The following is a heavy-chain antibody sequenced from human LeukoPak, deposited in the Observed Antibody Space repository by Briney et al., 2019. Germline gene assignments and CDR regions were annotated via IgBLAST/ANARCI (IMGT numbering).Heavy chain of an antibody. CDR1: GGSISSYY. J-gene: IGHJ5*02. CDR2: IYYSGST. V-gene: IGHV4-59*01. CDR3: ARVRAYGNYVWFDP. D-gene: IGHD4-11*01. Sequence: PSETLSLTCTVSGGSISSYYWSWIRQPPGKGLEWIGYIYYSGSTNYNPSLKSRVTISVDTSKNQFSLKLSSVTAADTAVYYCARVRAYGNYVWFDPWGQGTLVTVSS.